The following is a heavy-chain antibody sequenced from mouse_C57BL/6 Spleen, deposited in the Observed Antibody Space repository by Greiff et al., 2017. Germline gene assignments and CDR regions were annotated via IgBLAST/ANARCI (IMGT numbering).Heavy chain of an antibody. CDR3: VRQGGWDALFDY. J-gene: IGHJ2*01. Sequence: EVQLVESGGGLVQPKGSLKLSCAASGFSFNTYAMNWVRQAPGKGLEWVARIRSKSNNYATYYADSVKDRFTISRDDSESMLYLQMNNLKTEDTAMYYCVRQGGWDALFDYWGQGTTLTVSS. CDR1: GFSFNTYA. V-gene: IGHV10-1*01. D-gene: IGHD4-1*01. CDR2: IRSKSNNYAT.